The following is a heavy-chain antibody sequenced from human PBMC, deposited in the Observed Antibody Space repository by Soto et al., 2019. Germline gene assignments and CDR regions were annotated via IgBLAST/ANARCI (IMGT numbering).Heavy chain of an antibody. J-gene: IGHJ4*02. D-gene: IGHD1-26*01. Sequence: QVQLVQPGAEVKKPGASVKVSCTASGFTFTTYDITWERQDPGHGLEWMGWISTYNGNTNYAQTLQGRVTMTTDTSTCTAYMELMSLRFDDTGSYYCAVGNYLAVSHEYWGQGTLLTVAS. CDR2: ISTYNGNT. CDR3: AVGNYLAVSHEY. V-gene: IGHV1-18*04. CDR1: GFTFTTYD.